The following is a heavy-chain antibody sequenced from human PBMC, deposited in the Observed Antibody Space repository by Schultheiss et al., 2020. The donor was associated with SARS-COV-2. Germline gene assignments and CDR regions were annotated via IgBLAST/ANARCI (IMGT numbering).Heavy chain of an antibody. CDR2: IIPIFGTA. D-gene: IGHD4-17*01. CDR1: GGTFSSYA. V-gene: IGHV1-69*13. Sequence: SVKVSCKASGGTFSSYAISWVRQAPGQGLEWMGGIIPIFGTANYAQKFQGRVTITADESTSTAYMELSSLRSDDTAVYYCAKELQTVTSTFYYYYYGMDVWGQGTTVTVSS. J-gene: IGHJ6*02. CDR3: AKELQTVTSTFYYYYYGMDV.